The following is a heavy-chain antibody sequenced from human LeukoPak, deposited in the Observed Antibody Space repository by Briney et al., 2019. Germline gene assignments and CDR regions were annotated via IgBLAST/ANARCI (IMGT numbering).Heavy chain of an antibody. J-gene: IGHJ4*02. CDR2: ISYDGSNE. CDR3: ARTIGYCSSTSCPFDY. D-gene: IGHD2-2*01. CDR1: GFTFSSYA. Sequence: GGSLRLSCAASGFTFSSYAMHWVRQAPGKGLEWVAVISYDGSNEYYADSVKGRFTISRDNSKNTLYLQMNSLRAEDTAVYYCARTIGYCSSTSCPFDYWGQGTLVTVSS. V-gene: IGHV3-30-3*01.